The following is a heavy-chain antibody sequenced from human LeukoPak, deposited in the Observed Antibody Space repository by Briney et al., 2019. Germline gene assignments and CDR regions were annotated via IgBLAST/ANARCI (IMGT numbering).Heavy chain of an antibody. D-gene: IGHD5-18*01. CDR2: IYYSGST. V-gene: IGHV4-30-4*01. CDR1: GGSIRSGDFY. CDR3: ARGAAGYSYG. J-gene: IGHJ4*02. Sequence: SQTLSLTCTVSGGSIRSGDFYWSWIRQPPGKGLEWIGYIYYSGSTNYNPSLKSRVTISIDTSKNQFSLRLSSVTAADTAVYYCARGAAGYSYGWGQGTLVTVSS.